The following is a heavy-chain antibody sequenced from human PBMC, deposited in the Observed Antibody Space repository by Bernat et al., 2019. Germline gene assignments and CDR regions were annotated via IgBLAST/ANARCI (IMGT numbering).Heavy chain of an antibody. CDR1: GCSLSSSSYY. CDR3: ARIVVVPAAMFGAVGLFDY. Sequence: QLQLQESGPGLVKPSETLSLTCTVSGCSLSSSSYYWGWIRQPPGQGLEWIGSIYYSGSTYYNPSLKSRVTISVDTSKNQFSLKLSSVTAADTAVYYCARIVVVPAAMFGAVGLFDYWGQGTLVTVSS. D-gene: IGHD2-2*01. V-gene: IGHV4-39*01. CDR2: IYYSGST. J-gene: IGHJ4*02.